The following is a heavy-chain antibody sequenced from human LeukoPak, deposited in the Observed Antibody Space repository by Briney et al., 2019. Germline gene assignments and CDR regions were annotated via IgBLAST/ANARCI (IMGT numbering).Heavy chain of an antibody. Sequence: GGSLRLSCAASGFTFSSYWMHWVRQAPGKGLVWVSRINSDGSSTSYADSVKGRFTISRVNAKNTLYLQMNSLRAEDTAVYYCARGGYDDYYYYGMDVWGQGTTVTVSS. CDR2: INSDGSST. D-gene: IGHD5-12*01. V-gene: IGHV3-74*01. J-gene: IGHJ6*02. CDR3: ARGGYDDYYYYGMDV. CDR1: GFTFSSYW.